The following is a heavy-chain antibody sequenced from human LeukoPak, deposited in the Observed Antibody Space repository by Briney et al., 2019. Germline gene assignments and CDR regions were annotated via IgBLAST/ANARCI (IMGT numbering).Heavy chain of an antibody. CDR3: PKDPHIVVVPAAIQWGFDY. Sequence: PGGSLRLSCAASGFTFSSYGMHWVRQAPGKGLEWVAVISYDGSNKYYADSVKGRFTISRDNSKNTLYLQMNSLRAEDTAVYYCPKDPHIVVVPAAIQWGFDYWGQGTLVTVSS. D-gene: IGHD2-2*01. CDR2: ISYDGSNK. CDR1: GFTFSSYG. V-gene: IGHV3-30*18. J-gene: IGHJ4*02.